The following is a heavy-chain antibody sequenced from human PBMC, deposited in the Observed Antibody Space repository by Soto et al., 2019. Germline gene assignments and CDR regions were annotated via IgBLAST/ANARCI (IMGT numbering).Heavy chain of an antibody. CDR3: ARAVDSSSSGVDY. V-gene: IGHV1-2*02. Sequence: ASVKVSCKASGYTFTGYYMHWVRQAPGQGLEWMGWINPNSGGTNYAQKFQGRVTMTRDTSISTAYMELSRLRSDDTAVYYCARAVDSSSSGVDYWGQGTLVTVS. J-gene: IGHJ4*02. CDR1: GYTFTGYY. D-gene: IGHD6-6*01. CDR2: INPNSGGT.